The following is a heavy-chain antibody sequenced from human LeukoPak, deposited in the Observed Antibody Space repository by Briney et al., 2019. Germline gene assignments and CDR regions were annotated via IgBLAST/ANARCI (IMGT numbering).Heavy chain of an antibody. Sequence: ETLSLTCTVSGVSISSGDYYWSWIRQPPGKGLEWVSVISGSGGSTFNADSVKGRFTISRDNSKNTVYLQMNSLRAEDTAVYYCAKDTYDSSGYYYEPPFDYWGQGTLVTVSS. CDR3: AKDTYDSSGYYYEPPFDY. CDR1: GVSISSGDYY. J-gene: IGHJ4*02. D-gene: IGHD3-22*01. CDR2: ISGSGGST. V-gene: IGHV3-23*01.